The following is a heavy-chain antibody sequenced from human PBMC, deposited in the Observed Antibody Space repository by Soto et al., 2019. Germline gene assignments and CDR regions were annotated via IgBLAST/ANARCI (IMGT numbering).Heavy chain of an antibody. CDR2: IYWDDDK. D-gene: IGHD3-10*01. Sequence: QITLKESGPTLVTPTQTLTLTCTFSGFSLTTNGVGVGWVRQPPGKALEWLALIYWDDDKRYSPSLNSRLTITKDTSRNQVVLTIANVDPVDTATYYCAQRVRLMSTWFYGAFDFWGQGAMVFVSS. CDR3: AQRVRLMSTWFYGAFDF. J-gene: IGHJ3*01. CDR1: GFSLTTNGVG. V-gene: IGHV2-5*02.